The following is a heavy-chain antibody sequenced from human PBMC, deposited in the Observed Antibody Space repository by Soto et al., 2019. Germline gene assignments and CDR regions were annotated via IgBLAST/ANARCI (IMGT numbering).Heavy chain of an antibody. CDR1: GYTFSNHG. Sequence: QVQLVQSGPEVKKPGASVKVSCKASGYTFSNHGISWVRQAPGQGLEWVGWISPFHGNTDYAQKFQDWVTLTRDTSITTTYMALSRLKSDDTAVYYCARGRKTTATVGGDFDPWGQGTLVSVSS. J-gene: IGHJ5*02. D-gene: IGHD4-4*01. CDR2: ISPFHGNT. V-gene: IGHV1-18*01. CDR3: ARGRKTTATVGGDFDP.